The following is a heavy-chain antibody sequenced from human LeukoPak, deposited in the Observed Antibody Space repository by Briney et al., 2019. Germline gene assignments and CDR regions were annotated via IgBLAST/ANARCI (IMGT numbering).Heavy chain of an antibody. CDR1: GYTFTGYY. CDR3: ARLVLQWELPYYFDY. CDR2: INPNSGGT. J-gene: IGHJ4*02. V-gene: IGHV1-2*02. D-gene: IGHD1-26*01. Sequence: ASVKVSCKASGYTFTGYYMHWVRQAPGQGLEWMGWINPNSGGTNYAQKFQGRVTMTRDTSISTAYMELRSLRSDDTAVYYCARLVLQWELPYYFDYWGQGTLVTVSS.